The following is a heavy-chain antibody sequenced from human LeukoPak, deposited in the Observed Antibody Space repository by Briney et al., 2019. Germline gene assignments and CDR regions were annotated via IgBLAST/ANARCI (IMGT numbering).Heavy chain of an antibody. J-gene: IGHJ4*02. CDR2: ISVYNGNT. CDR3: AREVGDY. Sequence: ASVKVSCKASGYTFTSYGISWVGQAPGQGLEWMGWISVYNGNTNYAQKLQGRVTMTTDTSSSTAYMEVMSLRSADTAVYYFAREVGDYWGQGTLLTVSS. CDR1: GYTFTSYG. V-gene: IGHV1-18*01. D-gene: IGHD2-2*01.